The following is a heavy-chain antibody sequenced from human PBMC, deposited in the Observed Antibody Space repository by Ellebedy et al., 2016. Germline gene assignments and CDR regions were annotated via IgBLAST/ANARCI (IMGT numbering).Heavy chain of an antibody. J-gene: IGHJ4*02. Sequence: SETLSLTXTVSGGSVDTYYWTWIRQSPGKGLEWIGHIDYNGSTHYNPSLRSRVTISVDTSKNQFSLRLNFVTAADTAVYYCARDQGYGDHYYDYWGQGTLVTVSS. V-gene: IGHV4-59*02. CDR3: ARDQGYGDHYYDY. D-gene: IGHD4-17*01. CDR2: IDYNGST. CDR1: GGSVDTYY.